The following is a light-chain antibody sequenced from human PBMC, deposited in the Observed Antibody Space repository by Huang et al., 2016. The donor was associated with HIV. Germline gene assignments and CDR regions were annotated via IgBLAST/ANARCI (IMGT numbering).Light chain of an antibody. CDR1: QSVSSY. V-gene: IGKV3-11*01. CDR3: QQRSNWPSLT. J-gene: IGKJ4*01. CDR2: DAS. Sequence: EIVLTQSPATLSLSPGERATLACRASQSVSSYLAWYQHKPGQAPWLLIYDASNRATGIPARFSCSGSGTDFTLTISSLEPEEFAVYYCQQRSNWPSLTFGGGTKVEI.